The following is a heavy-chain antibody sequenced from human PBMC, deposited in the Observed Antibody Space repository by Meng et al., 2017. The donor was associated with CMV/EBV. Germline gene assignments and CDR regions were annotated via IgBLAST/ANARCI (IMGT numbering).Heavy chain of an antibody. CDR3: AKDRCSSTSCYFALWY. CDR1: GFTFSSYG. J-gene: IGHJ4*02. D-gene: IGHD2-2*01. Sequence: GGSLRLSCAASGFTFSSYGMHWVRQAPGKGLEWVAVIGYDGSNKYYADSVKGRFTISRDNSKNTLYLQMNSLRAEDTAVYYCAKDRCSSTSCYFALWYWGQGTLVTVSS. CDR2: IGYDGSNK. V-gene: IGHV3-33*06.